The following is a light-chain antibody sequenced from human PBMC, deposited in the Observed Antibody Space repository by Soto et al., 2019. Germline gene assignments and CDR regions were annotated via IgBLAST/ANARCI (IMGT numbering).Light chain of an antibody. Sequence: QSVLTQPASASSTPGQSVTITCSGSSSNIGSNTVNWYQQLPGTAPKLLIYSNNQRPSGVPDRFSGSKSGTSASLAISGLQSEDEADYYCAAWDDSLNGYVFGTGTKVTVL. V-gene: IGLV1-44*01. CDR3: AAWDDSLNGYV. CDR2: SNN. J-gene: IGLJ1*01. CDR1: SSNIGSNT.